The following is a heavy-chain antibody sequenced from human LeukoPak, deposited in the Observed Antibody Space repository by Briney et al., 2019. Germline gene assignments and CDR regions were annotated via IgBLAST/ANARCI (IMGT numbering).Heavy chain of an antibody. D-gene: IGHD2/OR15-2a*01. V-gene: IGHV4-4*07. CDR1: GESINPYY. CDR2: IYKSGTT. Sequence: SETLSLTCTVSGESINPYYWNWIRQSAGKGLEWIGHIYKSGTTNFNPSLTSRVTMSLDTSRNQFSLKLRSVTAADTAVYFCARSFLDYMDVWGKGTTVTVSS. CDR3: ARSFLDYMDV. J-gene: IGHJ6*03.